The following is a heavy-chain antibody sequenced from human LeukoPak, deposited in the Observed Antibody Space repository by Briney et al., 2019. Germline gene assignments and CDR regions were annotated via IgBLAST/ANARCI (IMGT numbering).Heavy chain of an antibody. Sequence: PGGSLRLSCAASGFTFSSYAMSWVRQAPGKGLEWVSAISGSGGSTYYADSVKGRFTISRDNSKNTLYLQMNSLRAEDTAVYYCAKDLTGYSSSYYFDYWGQGTLVTVSS. D-gene: IGHD6-13*01. J-gene: IGHJ4*02. CDR3: AKDLTGYSSSYYFDY. CDR1: GFTFSSYA. CDR2: ISGSGGST. V-gene: IGHV3-23*01.